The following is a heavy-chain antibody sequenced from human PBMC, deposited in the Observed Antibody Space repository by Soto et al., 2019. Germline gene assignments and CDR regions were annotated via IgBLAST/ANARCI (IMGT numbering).Heavy chain of an antibody. CDR3: AKDRDDYDSTLAFDI. Sequence: EVQLLESGGGLVQPGGSLRLSCAASGFTFNTFAMTWVRQAPGKGLEWVSAISGTGVSTYYADSVKGRFTISRDNSKNTLYLQMNSLRAEDTAVYFCAKDRDDYDSTLAFDIWGQGTRVTVSS. V-gene: IGHV3-23*01. J-gene: IGHJ3*02. CDR2: ISGTGVST. CDR1: GFTFNTFA. D-gene: IGHD3-22*01.